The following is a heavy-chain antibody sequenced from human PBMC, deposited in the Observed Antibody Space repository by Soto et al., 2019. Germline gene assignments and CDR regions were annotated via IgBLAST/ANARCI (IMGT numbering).Heavy chain of an antibody. CDR3: ARGPDPTYSDY. CDR2: INVYNGNT. CDR1: GYTFTNFG. V-gene: IGHV1-18*01. Sequence: VASVKVSCKTSGYTFTNFGVNWVRQAPGQGLEWMGWINVYNGNTNYAQQIKGRVIMTTDTSTGTAYMELKSLRSDDTAIYYCARGPDPTYSDYWGQGTLVTVSS. J-gene: IGHJ4*02.